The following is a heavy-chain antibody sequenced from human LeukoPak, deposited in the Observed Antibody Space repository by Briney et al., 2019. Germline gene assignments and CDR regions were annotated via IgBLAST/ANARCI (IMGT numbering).Heavy chain of an antibody. V-gene: IGHV3-30*18. D-gene: IGHD6-6*01. Sequence: GGSLRLSCAASGFTFSSYGMHWVRQAPGKGLEWVAVISYDGSNKYYADSVKGRFTISRDNSKNTLYLQMNSLRAEDTAVYYCAKDQSIAARFFHYWGQGTLVTVPS. J-gene: IGHJ4*02. CDR3: AKDQSIAARFFHY. CDR2: ISYDGSNK. CDR1: GFTFSSYG.